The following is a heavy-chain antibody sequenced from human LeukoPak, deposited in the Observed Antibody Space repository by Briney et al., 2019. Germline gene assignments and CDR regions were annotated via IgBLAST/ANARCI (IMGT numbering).Heavy chain of an antibody. Sequence: ASVKVSCKASGYTFTSYGISWVRQAPGQGLEWVGRISAYNGNTNYAQKLQGRVTMTTDTSTSTAYMELRSLRSDDTAVYYCARELTTRLFMTTVKVGGGAFDYWGQGTLVTVSS. V-gene: IGHV1-18*01. CDR3: ARELTTRLFMTTVKVGGGAFDY. CDR1: GYTFTSYG. D-gene: IGHD4-11*01. CDR2: ISAYNGNT. J-gene: IGHJ4*02.